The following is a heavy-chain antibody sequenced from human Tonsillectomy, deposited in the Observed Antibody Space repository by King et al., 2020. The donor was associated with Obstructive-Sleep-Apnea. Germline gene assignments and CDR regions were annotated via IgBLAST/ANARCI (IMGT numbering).Heavy chain of an antibody. V-gene: IGHV4-34*01. CDR1: GGSFSGYY. J-gene: IGHJ4*02. D-gene: IGHD6-13*01. Sequence: VQLQQWGAGLLKPSETLSLTCAVYGGSFSGYYWSWMRQPPGQGLEWIGEINHSGSTPYNPSLKSRVTISLDTSKNQFSLELSSVTAADTAVYYCARGGWGSSWPFDYWGQGTLVTVSS. CDR2: INHSGST. CDR3: ARGGWGSSWPFDY.